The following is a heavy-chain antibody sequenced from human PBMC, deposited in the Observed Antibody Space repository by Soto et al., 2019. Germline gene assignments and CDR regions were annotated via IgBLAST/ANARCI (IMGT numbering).Heavy chain of an antibody. CDR1: GFTFTTYW. CDR2: IWYDGSNK. Sequence: GGSLRLSCAASGFTFTTYWMSWVRQAPGKGLEWVAVIWYDGSNKYYADSVKGRFTISRDNSKNTLYLQMNSLRAEDTAVYYCAVGGSYSALGQGTLVTVSS. V-gene: IGHV3-33*08. CDR3: AVGGSYSA. J-gene: IGHJ5*02. D-gene: IGHD1-26*01.